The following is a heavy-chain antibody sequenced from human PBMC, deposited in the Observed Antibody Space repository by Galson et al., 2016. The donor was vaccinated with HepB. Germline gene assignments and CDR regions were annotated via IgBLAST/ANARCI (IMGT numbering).Heavy chain of an antibody. D-gene: IGHD3-10*01. CDR2: ISCEGNVE. J-gene: IGHJ4*02. Sequence: SLRLSCAASGFTFNYYGMHWVRQAPGKGLEWVAVISCEGNVEYYAESVKGRFTVSRDNSKSTLYLQMTSLREEDTAVFYCAKESAPTYYGWGSDPNSPSFFDSWGQGTLVTVPS. V-gene: IGHV3-30*18. CDR1: GFTFNYYG. CDR3: AKESAPTYYGWGSDPNSPSFFDS.